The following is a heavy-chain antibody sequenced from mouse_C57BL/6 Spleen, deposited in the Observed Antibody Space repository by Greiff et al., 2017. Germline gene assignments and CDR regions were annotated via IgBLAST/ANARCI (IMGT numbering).Heavy chain of an antibody. Sequence: QVQLKQSGAELVRPGASVTLSCKASGYTFTDYEMHWVKQTPVHGLEWIGAIDPETGGTAYNQKFKGKAILTADKSSSAAYMEHRSLTSEDSAVYYCTRRETHFDYWGQGATLTVSS. V-gene: IGHV1-15*01. CDR1: GYTFTDYE. CDR3: TRRETHFDY. CDR2: IDPETGGT. J-gene: IGHJ2*01.